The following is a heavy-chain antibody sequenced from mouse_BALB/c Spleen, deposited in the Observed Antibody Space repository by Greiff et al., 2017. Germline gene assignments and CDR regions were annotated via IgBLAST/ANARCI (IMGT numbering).Heavy chain of an antibody. CDR2: IYPGGGYT. CDR3: ERVITTEVFWYFDV. Sequence: VQLQQSGAELVRPGTSVKISCKASGYTFTNYWLGWVKQRPGHGLEWIGDIYPGGGYTNYNEKFKGKATLTADTSSSTAYMQLSSLTSEDSAVYFCERVITTEVFWYFDVWGAGTTVTVSS. D-gene: IGHD1-1*01. J-gene: IGHJ1*01. CDR1: GYTFTNYW. V-gene: IGHV1-63*02.